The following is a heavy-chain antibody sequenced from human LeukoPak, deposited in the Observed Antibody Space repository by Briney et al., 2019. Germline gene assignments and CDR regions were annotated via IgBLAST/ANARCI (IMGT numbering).Heavy chain of an antibody. Sequence: SETLSLTCTVSGASISSHSYCWGWIRQPPGKGLERIASIYYGGNAYYNSSLKSRVTLSVDTSKDQFSLNLSSVTAADTAVYYCARHYAYSYGYVDHWGQGTLVTVSS. CDR1: GASISSHSYC. J-gene: IGHJ4*02. V-gene: IGHV4-39*01. D-gene: IGHD5-18*01. CDR2: IYYGGNA. CDR3: ARHYAYSYGYVDH.